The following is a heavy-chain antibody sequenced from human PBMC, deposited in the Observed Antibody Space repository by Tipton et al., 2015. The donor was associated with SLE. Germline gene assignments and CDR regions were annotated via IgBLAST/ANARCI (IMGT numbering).Heavy chain of an antibody. D-gene: IGHD6-13*01. V-gene: IGHV3-48*04. CDR1: GFTFSNYG. CDR3: ARDLDRGSSWYRFDY. Sequence: SLRLSCTASGFTFSNYGMHWVRQAPGKGLEWVSYISSSSSTIYYADSVKGRFAISRDNAKNSLYLQMNSLRAEDTAVYYCARDLDRGSSWYRFDYWGQGTLVTVSS. J-gene: IGHJ4*02. CDR2: ISSSSSTI.